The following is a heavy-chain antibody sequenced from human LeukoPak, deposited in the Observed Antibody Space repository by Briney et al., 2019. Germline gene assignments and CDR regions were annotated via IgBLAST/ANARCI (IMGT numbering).Heavy chain of an antibody. D-gene: IGHD5-12*01. CDR2: IITIFGTA. J-gene: IGHJ4*02. Sequence: SVKVSCKASGGTFSSYAISWGRQAPGQGREWMGGIITIFGTANYAQKFQGRVTITTDESTSTAYMELSSLRSEDTAVYYCARGGKRGYSGYVFDYWGQGTLVTVSS. CDR3: ARGGKRGYSGYVFDY. V-gene: IGHV1-69*05. CDR1: GGTFSSYA.